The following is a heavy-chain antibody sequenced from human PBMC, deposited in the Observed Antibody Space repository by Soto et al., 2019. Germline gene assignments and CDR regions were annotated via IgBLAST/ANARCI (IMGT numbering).Heavy chain of an antibody. CDR3: AAERRFGKLSVV. J-gene: IGHJ6*02. CDR2: IIPLFGTT. CDR1: GDTFKNCV. D-gene: IGHD3-10*01. Sequence: QVQVVQSGVEVRRPGSSVKVSCKASGDTFKNCVISWVRQAPGQGLEWMGGIIPLFGTTDFAQRFQARLTITTDESTTPSYMELSRLRSEDTATYYWAAERRFGKLSVVWGQGTKVIVSS. V-gene: IGHV1-69*01.